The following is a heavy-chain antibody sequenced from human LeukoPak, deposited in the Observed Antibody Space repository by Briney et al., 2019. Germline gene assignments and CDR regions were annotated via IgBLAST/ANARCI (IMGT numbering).Heavy chain of an antibody. CDR1: DGSITGYY. Sequence: ASETLSLTCTFSDGSITGYYWTWIRQPPGKGLEWIAYVYYSGDTNYNPSLKSRVTISVDTSKNQFSLKLSSVTAADTAVYYCASLPHYYGSGSYYNALYYYYMDVWGKGTTVTISS. J-gene: IGHJ6*03. D-gene: IGHD3-10*01. CDR2: VYYSGDT. V-gene: IGHV4-59*12. CDR3: ASLPHYYGSGSYYNALYYYYMDV.